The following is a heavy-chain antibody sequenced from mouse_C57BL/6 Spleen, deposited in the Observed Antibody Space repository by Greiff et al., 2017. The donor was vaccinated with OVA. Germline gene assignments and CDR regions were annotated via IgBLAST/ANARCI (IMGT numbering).Heavy chain of an antibody. CDR3: ARGGNSNYYAMDY. J-gene: IGHJ4*01. V-gene: IGHV1-7*01. Sequence: VQLQQSGAELAKPGASVKLSCKASGYTFTSYWMHWVKQRPGQGLEWIGYINPSSGYTKYNQKFKDKATLTADKSSSTAYMQLSSLTYEDSAVYFCARGGNSNYYAMDYWGQGTSVTVSS. CDR1: GYTFTSYW. CDR2: INPSSGYT. D-gene: IGHD2-1*01.